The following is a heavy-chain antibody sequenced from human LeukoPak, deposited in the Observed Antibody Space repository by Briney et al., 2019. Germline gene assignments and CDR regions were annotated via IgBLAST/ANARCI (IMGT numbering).Heavy chain of an antibody. D-gene: IGHD2-15*01. CDR3: ARDFCGEYCSGGSCYPGTLLCYMDV. CDR2: ISSSSSYI. Sequence: GGSLRLSCAASGFTFSSYSMNWVRQAPGKGLEWVSSISSSSSYIYYADSVKGRFTISRDNSKNTLYLQMNSLRAEDTAVYYCARDFCGEYCSGGSCYPGTLLCYMDVWGKGTTVTVSS. V-gene: IGHV3-21*01. J-gene: IGHJ6*03. CDR1: GFTFSSYS.